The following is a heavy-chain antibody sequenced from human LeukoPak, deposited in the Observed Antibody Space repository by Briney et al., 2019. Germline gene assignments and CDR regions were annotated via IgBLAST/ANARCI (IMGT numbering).Heavy chain of an antibody. CDR3: AGDGVGALPGDAFDI. V-gene: IGHV3-74*01. CDR2: VNSDGSST. J-gene: IGHJ3*02. Sequence: AGGSLRLSCAASGFTFSSYWMHWVRQAPGKGLVWVSRVNSDGSSTTYADSVKGRFTISRDNAKNTLYLQMNSLRAEDTAVYYCAGDGVGALPGDAFDIWSQGTLVTVSS. D-gene: IGHD6-6*01. CDR1: GFTFSSYW.